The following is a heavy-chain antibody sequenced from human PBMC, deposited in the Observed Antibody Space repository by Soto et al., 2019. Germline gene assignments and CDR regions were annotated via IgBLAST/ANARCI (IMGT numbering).Heavy chain of an antibody. CDR3: ARRSGYSYGPLDY. CDR2: ISSNGGST. Sequence: GGSLRLSCAASGFTFSSYAMHWVRQAPGKGLKYVSAISSNGGSTYYANSVKGRFTISRDNSKNTLYLQMGSLRAEDMGVYYCARRSGYSYGPLDYWGQGTLVTVSS. CDR1: GFTFSSYA. J-gene: IGHJ4*02. V-gene: IGHV3-64*01. D-gene: IGHD5-18*01.